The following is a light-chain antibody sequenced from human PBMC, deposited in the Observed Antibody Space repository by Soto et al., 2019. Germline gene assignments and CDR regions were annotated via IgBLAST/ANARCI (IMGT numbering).Light chain of an antibody. J-gene: IGLJ3*02. CDR3: GTWDSSLSAWV. CDR2: ETD. V-gene: IGLV1-51*01. Sequence: QSVLTQPPSVSAAPGQTVTISCSGSSSNIGNSYVSWYRKLPGTAPKLLIYETDKRTTGTPERFSGSKSGTSATLGITGLQTGDEANYYCGTWDSSLSAWVFGGGTKLTVL. CDR1: SSNIGNSY.